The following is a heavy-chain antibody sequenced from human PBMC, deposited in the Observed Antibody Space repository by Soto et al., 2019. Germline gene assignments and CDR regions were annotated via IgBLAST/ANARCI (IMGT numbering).Heavy chain of an antibody. CDR2: ISRSGSTI. V-gene: IGHV3-48*03. CDR3: ARDRVNCSGGSCYFCTLEY. D-gene: IGHD2-15*01. J-gene: IGHJ4*02. CDR1: GFTFSSYE. Sequence: GGSLRLSCAAAGFTFSSYEMNWVRQAPGKGLEWVSYISRSGSTIYYADSVKGRFTISRDNAKNSLYLQMNSLRAEDTAVYYCARDRVNCSGGSCYFCTLEYWGQGT.